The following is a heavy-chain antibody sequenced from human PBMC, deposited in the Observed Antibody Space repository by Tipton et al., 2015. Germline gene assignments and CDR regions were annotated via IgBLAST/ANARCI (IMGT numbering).Heavy chain of an antibody. CDR2: INPSDGST. CDR1: GYTFSSYY. J-gene: IGHJ4*02. V-gene: IGHV1-46*01. CDR3: ARDGCISTSFYDY. Sequence: QLVQSGAEVKKPGDSVKVSCKASGYTFSSYYMHWVRQAPGKGLEWMGMINPSDGSTNDAQKFQGRVTMTRDTSTSTVYMELSSLRSDDTSVYFCARDGCISTSFYDYWGQGSLVTVSS. D-gene: IGHD2-2*01.